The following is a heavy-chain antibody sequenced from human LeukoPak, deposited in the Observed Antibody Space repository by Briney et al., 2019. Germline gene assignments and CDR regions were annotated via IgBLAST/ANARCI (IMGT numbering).Heavy chain of an antibody. Sequence: SSETLSLTCAVSGDSITNPKWWSWVRQPPGKGLEWLGEIYYSGTANYNPSLGSRVTISVDTSKNQFSLKLSSVTAADTAVYYCARAGYCSGGSCYVDYYYGMDVWGQGTTVTVSS. CDR1: GDSITNPKW. J-gene: IGHJ6*02. V-gene: IGHV4-4*02. CDR2: IYYSGTA. D-gene: IGHD2-15*01. CDR3: ARAGYCSGGSCYVDYYYGMDV.